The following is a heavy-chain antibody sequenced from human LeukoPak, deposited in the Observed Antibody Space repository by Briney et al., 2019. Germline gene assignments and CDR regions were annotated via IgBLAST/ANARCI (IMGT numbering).Heavy chain of an antibody. CDR1: GYTFTGYY. CDR2: INPNSGGT. V-gene: IGHV1-2*02. Sequence: RASVKVSCKASGYTFTGYYMHWVRQAPGQGLEWMGWINPNSGGTNYAQKFQGRVTMTRDTSISTAYMELSRLRSDDTAVYYCARDGRWELPPGDYYYMDVWGKGTTVTVSS. CDR3: ARDGRWELPPGDYYYMDV. D-gene: IGHD1-26*01. J-gene: IGHJ6*03.